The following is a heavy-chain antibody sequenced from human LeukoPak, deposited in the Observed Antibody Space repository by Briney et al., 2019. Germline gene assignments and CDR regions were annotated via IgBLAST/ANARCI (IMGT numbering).Heavy chain of an antibody. CDR3: ARHRISSWHQNLNFDY. Sequence: PSETLSLTCTVSGGSISSYYWSWIRQPPGKGLEWIGYIYYSGSTNYNPSLKSRVTISVDTSKNQFSLKLSSVTAADTAVYYCARHRISSWHQNLNFDYWGQGTLVTVSS. D-gene: IGHD6-13*01. J-gene: IGHJ4*02. CDR1: GGSISSYY. CDR2: IYYSGST. V-gene: IGHV4-59*01.